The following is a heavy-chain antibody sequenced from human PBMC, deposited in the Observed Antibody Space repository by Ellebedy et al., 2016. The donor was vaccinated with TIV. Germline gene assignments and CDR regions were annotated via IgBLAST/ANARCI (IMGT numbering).Heavy chain of an antibody. Sequence: SETLSLXXTVSGGSISSGGYYWSWIRQHPGKGLEWIGYIYYSGSTYYNPSLKSRVTISVDTSKNQFSLKLSSVTAADTAVYYCAREEAITFGGVIVLDAFDIWGQGTMVTVSS. CDR3: AREEAITFGGVIVLDAFDI. CDR2: IYYSGST. D-gene: IGHD3-16*02. CDR1: GGSISSGGYY. V-gene: IGHV4-31*03. J-gene: IGHJ3*02.